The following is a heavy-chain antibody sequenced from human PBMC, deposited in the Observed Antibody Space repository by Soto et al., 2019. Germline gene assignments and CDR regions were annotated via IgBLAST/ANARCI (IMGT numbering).Heavy chain of an antibody. D-gene: IGHD2-8*02. Sequence: SETPSLTWAVYVGSFSGYYWTWIRQPPGTGLEWIGEINQSGSTNYNPSLRSRVTISVDTSKNQFSLKLTSVTAADTAVYYCARDKITGHFVYWGQGTLVTVSS. CDR3: ARDKITGHFVY. J-gene: IGHJ4*02. CDR2: INQSGST. CDR1: VGSFSGYY. V-gene: IGHV4-34*01.